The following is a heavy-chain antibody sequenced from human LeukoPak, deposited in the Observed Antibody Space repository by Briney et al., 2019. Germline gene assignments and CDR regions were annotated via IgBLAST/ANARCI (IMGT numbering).Heavy chain of an antibody. CDR1: GYTFTSYY. CDR2: INPSGGST. J-gene: IGHJ6*02. Sequence: GASVKVSCKASGYTFTSYYMHWVRQAPGQGLEWMGIINPSGGSTSYAQKFQGRVTMTRDTSTSTVYMELSSLRSEDTAVYYCARDIDSVVTAIRYYYGMDVWGQGTTVTVSS. CDR3: ARDIDSVVTAIRYYYGMDV. V-gene: IGHV1-46*01. D-gene: IGHD2-21*02.